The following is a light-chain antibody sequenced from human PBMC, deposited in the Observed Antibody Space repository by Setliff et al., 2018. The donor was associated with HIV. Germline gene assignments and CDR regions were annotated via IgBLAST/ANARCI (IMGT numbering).Light chain of an antibody. CDR1: SSSIGRNT. J-gene: IGLJ1*01. CDR2: SNN. CDR3: AAWDDSPKGLDV. V-gene: IGLV1-44*01. Sequence: QSVLTQPPSASGTPGQRVTISCSGSSSSIGRNTVNWYQNLPGTAPKLLIYSNNQRPSGVPDRFSGSKSGTSGSLAISGLQSEDEADYYCAAWDDSPKGLDVFGTGTKVTVL.